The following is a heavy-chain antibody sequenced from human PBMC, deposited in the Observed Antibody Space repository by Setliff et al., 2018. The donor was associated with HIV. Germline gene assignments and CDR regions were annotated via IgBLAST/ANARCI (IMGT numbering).Heavy chain of an antibody. CDR2: INAGNGNT. CDR3: ARDQGDNFWSGYCLDY. D-gene: IGHD3-3*01. V-gene: IGHV1-3*01. Sequence: ASVKVSCKASGYTFTSYSMYWVRQAPGQRLEWMGWINAGNGNTKYSQKFQGRVTMTRDTSSSTVYMELSSLRSEDTAVYYCARDQGDNFWSGYCLDYWGQGTLVTV. CDR1: GYTFTSYS. J-gene: IGHJ4*02.